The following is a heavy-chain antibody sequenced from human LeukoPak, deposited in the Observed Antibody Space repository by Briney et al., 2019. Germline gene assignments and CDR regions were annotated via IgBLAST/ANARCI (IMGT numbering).Heavy chain of an antibody. CDR1: GYTFTSYY. CDR3: LLPPLYGMDV. D-gene: IGHD2-15*01. CDR2: INTNTGNP. V-gene: IGHV7-4-1*02. Sequence: ASVKVSCKASGYTFTSYYMHWVRQAPGQGLEWMGWINTNTGNPTYAQGFTGRFVFSLDTSVSTAYLQISSLKAEDTAVYYCLLPPLYGMDVWGQGTTVTVSS. J-gene: IGHJ6*02.